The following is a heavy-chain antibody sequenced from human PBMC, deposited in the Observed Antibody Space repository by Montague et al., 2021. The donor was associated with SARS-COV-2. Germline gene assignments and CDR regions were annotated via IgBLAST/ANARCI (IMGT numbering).Heavy chain of an antibody. CDR3: ARVSSSWSQDYYYYMDV. CDR1: GFSLSTSEMF. V-gene: IGHV2-70*17. CDR2: IDWEDEK. Sequence: PALVKPTQTVTLTCTFSGFSLSTSEMFVSWIRQPPGKALEWLARIDWEDEKFYSTSLKDRLTISKDTSKNQVVLTMTNMDPVDTATYYCARVSSSWSQDYYYYMDVWGKGTTVTVSS. J-gene: IGHJ6*03. D-gene: IGHD6-13*01.